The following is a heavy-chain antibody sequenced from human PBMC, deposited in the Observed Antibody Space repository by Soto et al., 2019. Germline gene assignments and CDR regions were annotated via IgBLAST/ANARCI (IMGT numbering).Heavy chain of an antibody. CDR1: GFTFSNSG. D-gene: IGHD2-8*02. Sequence: QVQLVESGGGVVQPGRSLRLSCAASGFTFSNSGMHWVRQAPGKGLEWVAVISFDGSTKYYADSVKGRFSISRDNSKNALYLEINSLRADDAAVYYCTGQIASGYWGQGTLVTVSS. J-gene: IGHJ4*02. CDR3: TGQIASGY. V-gene: IGHV3-30*03. CDR2: ISFDGSTK.